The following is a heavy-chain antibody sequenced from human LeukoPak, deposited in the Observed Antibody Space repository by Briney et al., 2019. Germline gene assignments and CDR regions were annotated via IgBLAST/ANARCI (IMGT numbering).Heavy chain of an antibody. J-gene: IGHJ4*02. V-gene: IGHV3-7*01. CDR2: INPDGSQK. D-gene: IGHD5-24*01. CDR3: AKLLGTATTYDS. CDR1: GFTFSGNW. Sequence: GGSQTLSCGASGFTFSGNWMSWVRQAPGKGLEWVASINPDGSQKLYVDSVKGRFTISRDNTKSSLYLQMNSLGAEDTAMYYCAKLLGTATTYDSWGQGTRVTDSS.